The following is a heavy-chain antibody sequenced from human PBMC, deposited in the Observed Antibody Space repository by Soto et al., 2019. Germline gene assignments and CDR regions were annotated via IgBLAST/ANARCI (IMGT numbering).Heavy chain of an antibody. CDR3: AKDLLVDYGDSVLLCFDY. J-gene: IGHJ4*02. CDR1: GFTFSSYA. V-gene: IGHV3-23*01. CDR2: ISGSGGST. Sequence: EVQLLESGGGLVQPGGSLRLSCAASGFTFSSYAMSWVRQAPGKGLEWVSAISGSGGSTYYADSVKGRFTISRDNSKNTLYLQMNSLRAEDTAVYYCAKDLLVDYGDSVLLCFDYWGQGTLVTVSS. D-gene: IGHD4-17*01.